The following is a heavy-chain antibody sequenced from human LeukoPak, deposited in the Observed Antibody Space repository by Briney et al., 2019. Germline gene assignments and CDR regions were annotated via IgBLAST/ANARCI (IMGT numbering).Heavy chain of an antibody. CDR3: ARDLYSSGWTDAFDI. Sequence: GASVKVSCKVSGYTLTELSMHWVRQAPGKGLEWMGGFDPEDGETIYAQKFQGRVTMTRDTSTSTVYMELSSLRSEDTAVYYCARDLYSSGWTDAFDIWGQGTMVTVSS. J-gene: IGHJ3*02. D-gene: IGHD6-19*01. CDR2: FDPEDGET. V-gene: IGHV1-24*01. CDR1: GYTLTELS.